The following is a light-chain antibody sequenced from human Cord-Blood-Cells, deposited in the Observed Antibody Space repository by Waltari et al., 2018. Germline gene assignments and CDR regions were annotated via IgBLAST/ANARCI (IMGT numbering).Light chain of an antibody. Sequence: EIVLTQSPATLPVSPGERATLSCRASPSVSRKLAWYQQKPGQAPRLLIYGAYTRATGIPARFSGSGSGTEFTLTISSLQSEDFAVYYCQQYNNWPLTFGGGTKVEIK. CDR3: QQYNNWPLT. CDR2: GAY. J-gene: IGKJ4*01. V-gene: IGKV3-15*01. CDR1: PSVSRK.